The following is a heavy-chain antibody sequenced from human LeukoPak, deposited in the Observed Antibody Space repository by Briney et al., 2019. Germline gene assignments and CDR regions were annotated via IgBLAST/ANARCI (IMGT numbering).Heavy chain of an antibody. J-gene: IGHJ3*02. CDR3: ATCNCYVLVDI. D-gene: IGHD3/OR15-3a*01. CDR2: IFFSRST. V-gene: IGHV4-39*07. Sequence: ETLSLSCTVSRVSISTIIYYWGWVRHPPGKGLECIGNIFFSRSTYYSPSLKSRVTTSLDTSRNHFSLKLNSVTPSATPDYFCATCNCYVLVDIWGQGTMVTVSS. CDR1: RVSISTIIYY.